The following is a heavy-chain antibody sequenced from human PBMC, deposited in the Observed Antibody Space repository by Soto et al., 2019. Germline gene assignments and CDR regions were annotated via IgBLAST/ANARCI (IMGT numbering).Heavy chain of an antibody. CDR2: ISAYNGNT. CDR3: AREKGYDILTGYLGP. J-gene: IGHJ5*02. V-gene: IGHV1-18*01. Sequence: QVQLVQSGAEVKKPGASVKVSCKASGYTFTSYGISWVRQAPGQGLEWMGWISAYNGNTNYAQKLQGRVTMTTDTSTSTAYVELRSLRSDDTAVYYCAREKGYDILTGYLGPWGQGTLVTVSS. D-gene: IGHD3-9*01. CDR1: GYTFTSYG.